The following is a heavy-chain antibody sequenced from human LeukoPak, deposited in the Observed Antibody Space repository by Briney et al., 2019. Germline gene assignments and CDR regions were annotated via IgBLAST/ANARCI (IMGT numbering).Heavy chain of an antibody. CDR2: IIPVFGTS. CDR3: ARVTGWRYCSTTSCYMRGWFDP. J-gene: IGHJ5*02. D-gene: IGHD2-2*02. CDR1: GYTFTGYY. V-gene: IGHV1-69*13. Sequence: SVKVSCKASGYTFTGYYMHWVRQAPGQGLEWMGGIIPVFGTSNYAQKFQGRVTITADESTRTAYMELSSLRSEDTAVYYCARVTGWRYCSTTSCYMRGWFDPWGQGTLVTVSS.